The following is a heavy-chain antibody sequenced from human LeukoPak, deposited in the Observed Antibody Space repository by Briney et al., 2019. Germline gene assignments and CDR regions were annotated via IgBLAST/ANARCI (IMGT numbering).Heavy chain of an antibody. D-gene: IGHD5-24*01. Sequence: SETLSLTCTVSGGSISSHYWTWIRQSPGKGLEWIGYIHDRGFTNYNPSLKSRVTISIDTSNNQFSLRLRFVTAADTAVYFCARSRDGYNFDYWGQGTLVTVSS. CDR2: IHDRGFT. CDR1: GGSISSHY. J-gene: IGHJ4*02. CDR3: ARSRDGYNFDY. V-gene: IGHV4-59*11.